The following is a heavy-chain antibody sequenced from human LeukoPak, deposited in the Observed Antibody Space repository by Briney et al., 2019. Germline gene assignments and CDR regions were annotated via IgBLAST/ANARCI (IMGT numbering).Heavy chain of an antibody. Sequence: SGGSLRLSCAASGFTFNNYNMNWVRQAPGKGLEWVSSISSSSSYIYYADSVKGRSTISRDNAKNSLYLQMNSLRVEDTAVYYCARDRDSDYWGQGTLVTVSS. J-gene: IGHJ4*02. V-gene: IGHV3-21*01. D-gene: IGHD5-24*01. CDR1: GFTFNNYN. CDR3: ARDRDSDY. CDR2: ISSSSSYI.